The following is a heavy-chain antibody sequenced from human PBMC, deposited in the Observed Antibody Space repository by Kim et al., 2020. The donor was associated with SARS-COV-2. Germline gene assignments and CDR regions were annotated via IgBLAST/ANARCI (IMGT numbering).Heavy chain of an antibody. D-gene: IGHD2-2*01. V-gene: IGHV4-59*08. Sequence: SLKSHITTSVDTSKNQFSLKLSYVTAADTAVYYCARLGCSSTSCPGYFDYWGQGTLVTVSS. J-gene: IGHJ4*02. CDR3: ARLGCSSTSCPGYFDY.